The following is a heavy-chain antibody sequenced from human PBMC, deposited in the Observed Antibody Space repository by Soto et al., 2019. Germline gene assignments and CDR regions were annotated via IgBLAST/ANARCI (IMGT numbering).Heavy chain of an antibody. J-gene: IGHJ4*02. D-gene: IGHD4-17*01. CDR3: ARFPVVAAKRVLYYGDYDFDY. CDR2: ISAYNGNT. CDR1: GYTFTSYG. Sequence: GASVKVSCKASGYTFTSYGISWVRQAPGQGLERMGWISAYNGNTNYAQKLQGRVTMTTDTSTSTAYMELRSLRSDDTAVYYCARFPVVAAKRVLYYGDYDFDYWGQGTLVTVSS. V-gene: IGHV1-18*01.